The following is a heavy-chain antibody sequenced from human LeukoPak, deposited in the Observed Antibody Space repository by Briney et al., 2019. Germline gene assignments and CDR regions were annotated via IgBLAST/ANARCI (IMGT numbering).Heavy chain of an antibody. Sequence: ASVNVSRKSSGYTVTIYGISWVRQSPGQGLEWMGWMSAYNGNTDYAQKLQGRVTRITDTSTCTAYMEMRSLRSDDTAVYYCAREVPTRPGAAAGTVDAFDIWGQGTMVTVSS. V-gene: IGHV1-18*01. CDR1: GYTVTIYG. D-gene: IGHD6-13*01. CDR3: AREVPTRPGAAAGTVDAFDI. CDR2: MSAYNGNT. J-gene: IGHJ3*02.